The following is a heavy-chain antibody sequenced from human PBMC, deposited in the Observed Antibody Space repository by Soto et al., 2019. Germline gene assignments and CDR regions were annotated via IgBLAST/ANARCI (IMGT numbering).Heavy chain of an antibody. CDR3: ARGLRFLEWFPRYGMDV. D-gene: IGHD3-3*01. Sequence: QVQLVQSGAEVKKPGSSVKVSCKASGGTFSSYAISWVRQAPGQGLEWMGGIIPIFGTANYAQKFQGRVTITADESTSTAHMELSSLRSEDTAVYYCARGLRFLEWFPRYGMDVWGQGTTVTVSS. J-gene: IGHJ6*02. CDR2: IIPIFGTA. CDR1: GGTFSSYA. V-gene: IGHV1-69*01.